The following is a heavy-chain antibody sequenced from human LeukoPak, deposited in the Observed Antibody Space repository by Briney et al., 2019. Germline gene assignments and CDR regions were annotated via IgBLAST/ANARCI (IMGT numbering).Heavy chain of an antibody. CDR2: MNPNSGNT. J-gene: IGHJ4*02. CDR3: ASGSSSGGGFDY. CDR1: GNTFTSYD. Sequence: GASVKVSCKASGNTFTSYDINWVRQATGQGLEWMGWMNPNSGNTGYAQKFQGRVTMTRNTSISTAYMELSSLRSEDTAVYYCASGSSSGGGFDYWGQGTLVTVSS. V-gene: IGHV1-8*01. D-gene: IGHD6-6*01.